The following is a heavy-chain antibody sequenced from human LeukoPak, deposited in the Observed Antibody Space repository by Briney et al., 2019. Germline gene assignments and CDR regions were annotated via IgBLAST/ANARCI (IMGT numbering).Heavy chain of an antibody. CDR1: GGSFSTTSYF. D-gene: IGHD4-11*01. CDR3: TRAPYNSKYYITD. J-gene: IGHJ4*02. Sequence: AETLSLTCTVSGGSFSTTSYFWGWIRQPPGQGLEWIGTFYYTGTTYYNPSLKGRVSISEDTSKNRFSLNLTPLTAADTAIYYCTRAPYNSKYYITDWGRGTLVTVSS. V-gene: IGHV4-39*07. CDR2: FYYTGTT.